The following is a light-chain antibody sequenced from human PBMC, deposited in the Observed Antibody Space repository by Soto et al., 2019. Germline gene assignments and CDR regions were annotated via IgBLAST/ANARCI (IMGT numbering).Light chain of an antibody. Sequence: DIQMTQSPSTLSASVGDRVTITCRASQSMNDWLAWYQQKPGQAPKVLIYDASSLQSGVPSRFSGSGSGTVFPLTIDSLQPDDVASYYCLRYNAFSQTFGQGTKVEI. CDR2: DAS. V-gene: IGKV1-5*01. CDR1: QSMNDW. J-gene: IGKJ1*01. CDR3: LRYNAFSQT.